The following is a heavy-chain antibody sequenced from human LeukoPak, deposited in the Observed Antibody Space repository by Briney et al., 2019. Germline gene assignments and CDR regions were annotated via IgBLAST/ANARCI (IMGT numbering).Heavy chain of an antibody. D-gene: IGHD3-9*01. J-gene: IGHJ4*02. CDR1: GGSISSGGYS. V-gene: IGHV4-30-2*01. CDR3: ARVVRYYDILTGYHDY. CDR2: IYHSGST. Sequence: SETLSLTCAVSGGSISSGGYSWSWIRQPPGKGLEWIGYIYHSGSTYYNPSLKSRVTISVDTSKNQFSLKLSSVTAADTAVYYCARVVRYYDILTGYHDYWGQGTLATVSS.